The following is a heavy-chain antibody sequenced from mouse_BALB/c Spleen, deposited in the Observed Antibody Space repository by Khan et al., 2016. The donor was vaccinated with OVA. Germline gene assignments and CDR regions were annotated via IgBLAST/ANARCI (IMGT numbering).Heavy chain of an antibody. CDR1: GYTFTNYG. Sequence: QIQLVQSGPELKKPGETVKISCKASGYTFTNYGMNWVKQAPGKGLKWMGWINTNTGEPTYADDFQGRFAFSLETSASTSYLQFSNLKNEDMATYFCTRSRRVLLYGGYFDVWSAGTTVTDSS. D-gene: IGHD1-1*01. V-gene: IGHV9-1*02. CDR3: TRSRRVLLYGGYFDV. CDR2: INTNTGEP. J-gene: IGHJ1*01.